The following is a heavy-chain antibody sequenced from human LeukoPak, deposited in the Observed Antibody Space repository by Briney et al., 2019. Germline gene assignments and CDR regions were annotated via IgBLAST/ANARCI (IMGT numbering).Heavy chain of an antibody. CDR1: GFTFSSYA. CDR2: ISGSGGST. Sequence: GGSLRLSCAASGFTFSSYAMSWVRQAPGKGLEWVSAISGSGGSTYYADSVKGRFTISRDNSKSTLYLQMNSLRAEDTAVYYCAKAYYDILTGYYGDYWGQGTLVTVSS. V-gene: IGHV3-23*01. CDR3: AKAYYDILTGYYGDY. D-gene: IGHD3-9*01. J-gene: IGHJ4*02.